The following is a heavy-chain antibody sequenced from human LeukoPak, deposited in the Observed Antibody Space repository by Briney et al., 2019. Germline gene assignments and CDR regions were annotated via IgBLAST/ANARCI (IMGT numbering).Heavy chain of an antibody. J-gene: IGHJ4*02. D-gene: IGHD1-7*01. V-gene: IGHV4-30-2*01. Sequence: SETLSLTCAVSGGSISSGGYSWSWIRQPPGKGLEWIGYIYHSGSTYYNPSLKSRVTISVDRSKNQISLKLSSVTAADTAVYYCARDGNNWNYDYWGQGTLVTVSS. CDR1: GGSISSGGYS. CDR2: IYHSGST. CDR3: ARDGNNWNYDY.